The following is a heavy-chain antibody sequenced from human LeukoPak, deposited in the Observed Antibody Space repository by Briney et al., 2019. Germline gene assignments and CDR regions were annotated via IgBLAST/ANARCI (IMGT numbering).Heavy chain of an antibody. J-gene: IGHJ5*02. V-gene: IGHV1-24*01. D-gene: IGHD4-11*01. CDR2: FDPEDGGT. CDR3: AIEVGDYNNYVRGWFDP. Sequence: GASVKVSCKVSGYTLNELSMHWVRQTPGKGLEWMGGFDPEDGGTIYAQKFQGRVTLTEDTATDTAYMKLSNLRSEDTAVYYCAIEVGDYNNYVRGWFDPWGQGTLVIVSS. CDR1: GYTLNELS.